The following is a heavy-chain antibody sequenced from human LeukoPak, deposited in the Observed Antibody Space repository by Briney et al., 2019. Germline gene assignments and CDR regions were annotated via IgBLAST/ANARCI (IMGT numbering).Heavy chain of an antibody. CDR2: IYYTGTT. Sequence: SETLSLTCTVSGGSISNYYWSWIRQPPGKGLEWIAYIYYTGTTNYNPSLKSRVSISVDTSRNQFSLKLSSLTPADTAVYYCARGGQQPRYWGQGTLVTVSS. D-gene: IGHD6-13*01. CDR3: ARGGQQPRY. V-gene: IGHV4-59*01. J-gene: IGHJ4*02. CDR1: GGSISNYY.